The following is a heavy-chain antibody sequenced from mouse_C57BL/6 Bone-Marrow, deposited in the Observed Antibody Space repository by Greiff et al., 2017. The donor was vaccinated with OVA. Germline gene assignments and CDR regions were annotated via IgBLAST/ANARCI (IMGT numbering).Heavy chain of an antibody. V-gene: IGHV5-17*01. CDR3: ARNGRVERPAWFAY. Sequence: EVKLMESGGGLVKPGGSLKLSCAASGFTFSDYGMHWVRQAPEKGLEWVAYISSGSSTIYYADTVKGRFTISRDNAKNTLFLQMTSLRSEDTAMYYCARNGRVERPAWFAYWGQGTLVTVSA. CDR2: ISSGSSTI. CDR1: GFTFSDYG. D-gene: IGHD1-1*01. J-gene: IGHJ3*01.